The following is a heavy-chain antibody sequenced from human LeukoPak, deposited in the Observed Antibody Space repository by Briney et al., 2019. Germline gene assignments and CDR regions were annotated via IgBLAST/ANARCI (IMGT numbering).Heavy chain of an antibody. Sequence: PGGSLRLSCAASGFAASGFTFSTFGMHWVRQAPGKGLEWVAFIRYDGSNKYYADSVKGRFTISRDDSKNTLYLQMNSLRAEDTAAYYCAKGYYFDILSGYSSLDSWSQGTLVTVSS. J-gene: IGHJ4*02. CDR3: AKGYYFDILSGYSSLDS. CDR1: GFTFSTFG. V-gene: IGHV3-30*02. CDR2: IRYDGSNK. D-gene: IGHD3-9*01.